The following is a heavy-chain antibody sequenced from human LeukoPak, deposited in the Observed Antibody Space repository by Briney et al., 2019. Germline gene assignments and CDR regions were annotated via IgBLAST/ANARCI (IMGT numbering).Heavy chain of an antibody. D-gene: IGHD3-3*01. CDR1: GGSISSYY. V-gene: IGHV4-59*01. CDR3: ARLDFWSGYLGWFDP. CDR2: IYYSGST. Sequence: SETLSPTCTVSGGSISSYYWSWIRQPPGKGLEWIGYIYYSGSTNYNPSLKSRVTISVDTSKNQFSLKLSSVTAADTAVYYCARLDFWSGYLGWFDPWGQGTLVTVSS. J-gene: IGHJ5*02.